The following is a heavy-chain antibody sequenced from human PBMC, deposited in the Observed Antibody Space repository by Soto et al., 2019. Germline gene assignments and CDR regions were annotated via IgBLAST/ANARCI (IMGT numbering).Heavy chain of an antibody. CDR2: ISGSGGSA. V-gene: IGHV3-23*01. J-gene: IGHJ3*01. Sequence: GGSLRLSCAACGFTFSNYAMNWVRQAAGMGLEWVSVISGSGGSADYADSVQGRFTISRDNSKNTLYLQMNSLRAEDTAIYYCVREGSGWYSRGSLDFWGRGTMVTVSS. D-gene: IGHD6-19*01. CDR1: GFTFSNYA. CDR3: VREGSGWYSRGSLDF.